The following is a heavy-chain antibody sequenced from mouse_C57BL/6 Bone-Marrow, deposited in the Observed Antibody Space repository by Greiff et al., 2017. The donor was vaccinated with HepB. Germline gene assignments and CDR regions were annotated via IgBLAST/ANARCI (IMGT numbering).Heavy chain of an antibody. CDR1: GYTFTSYW. D-gene: IGHD2-3*01. V-gene: IGHV1-59*01. Sequence: QVQLQQPGAELVRPGTSVKLSCKASGYTFTSYWMHWVKQRPGQGLEWIGVIDPSDSYTNYNQKFKGKATLTADTSSSTAYMQLSSLTSEDSAVYYCTRKDGYYLDYWGQGTTLTVSS. J-gene: IGHJ2*01. CDR3: TRKDGYYLDY. CDR2: IDPSDSYT.